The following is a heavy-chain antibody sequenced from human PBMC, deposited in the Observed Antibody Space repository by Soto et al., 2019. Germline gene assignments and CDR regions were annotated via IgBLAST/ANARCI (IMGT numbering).Heavy chain of an antibody. CDR2: ISSSSSYI. V-gene: IGHV3-21*01. Sequence: GGSLRLSCAASGFTFSSYSMNWVRQAPGKGLEWVSSISSSSSYIYYADSVKGRFTISRDNAKNSLYLQMNSLRAEDTAVYYCARDRGVSCSSTSCYDYYFDYWGQGTLVTVSS. D-gene: IGHD2-2*01. CDR3: ARDRGVSCSSTSCYDYYFDY. CDR1: GFTFSSYS. J-gene: IGHJ4*02.